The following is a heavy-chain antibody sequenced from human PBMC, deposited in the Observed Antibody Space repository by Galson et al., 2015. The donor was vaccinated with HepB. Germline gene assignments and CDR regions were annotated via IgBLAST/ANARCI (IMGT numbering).Heavy chain of an antibody. CDR3: ARGQSLAGDMDV. CDR1: GFTFSSYA. V-gene: IGHV3-30*04. Sequence: SLRLSCAASGFTFSSYAMHWVRQAPGKGLEWVAVISYDGSNKYYADSVKGRFTISRDNSKNSLYLQMNSLRAEDTAVYYCARGQSLAGDMDVWGQGTTVTVSS. J-gene: IGHJ6*02. CDR2: ISYDGSNK. D-gene: IGHD3-16*01.